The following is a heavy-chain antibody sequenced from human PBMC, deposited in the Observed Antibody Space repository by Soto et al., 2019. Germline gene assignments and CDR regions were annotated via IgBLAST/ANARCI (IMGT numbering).Heavy chain of an antibody. D-gene: IGHD2-2*01. Sequence: GGSHRLSGVYSEVTYLDYYLSWIRQATGKGLEWVSDINSGSSTYYADSVKGRFTISRHNSKNTLYLQMNSLRAEDTAVYYCARYALVTYCSSSNCYADSWGQGTLVTVSS. CDR1: EVTYLDYY. CDR3: ARYALVTYCSSSNCYADS. J-gene: IGHJ4*02. V-gene: IGHV3-53*04. CDR2: INSGSST.